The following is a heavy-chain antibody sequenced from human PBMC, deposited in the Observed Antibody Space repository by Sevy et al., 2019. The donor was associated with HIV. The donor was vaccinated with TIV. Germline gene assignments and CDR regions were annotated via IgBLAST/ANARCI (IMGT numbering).Heavy chain of an antibody. CDR3: AWAVLEISTWRSDY. CDR2: ISSTSVYI. J-gene: IGHJ4*02. CDR1: GFTFSSYR. Sequence: GGSLRLSCAASGFTFSSYRMTWVRQAPGKGLEWVSCISSTSVYINYADSVKGRFTISRDNAKNLLYLQMDSLRAEDTDVYYGAWAVLEISTWRSDYWGQGTLVTVSS. V-gene: IGHV3-21*01. D-gene: IGHD1-1*01.